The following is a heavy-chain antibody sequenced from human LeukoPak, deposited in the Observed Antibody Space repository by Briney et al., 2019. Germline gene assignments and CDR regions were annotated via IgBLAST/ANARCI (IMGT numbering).Heavy chain of an antibody. CDR1: GYTLTDYY. J-gene: IGHJ4*01. D-gene: IGHD3-16*01. CDR2: INPNSGAT. Sequence: ASVKVSCKASGYTLTDYYLHWVRQAPGHGLKWMGWINPNSGATHYAQSFQARVTMTRDTSIGSGYMELTGLESADTAVYYCARGRRIRGGPENAGDFFDFWGQGSLVTVSS. CDR3: ARGRRIRGGPENAGDFFDF. V-gene: IGHV1-2*02.